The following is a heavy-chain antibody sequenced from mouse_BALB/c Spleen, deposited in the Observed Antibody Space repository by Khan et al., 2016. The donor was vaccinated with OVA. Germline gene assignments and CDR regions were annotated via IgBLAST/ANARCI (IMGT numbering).Heavy chain of an antibody. CDR3: ARDRIDY. V-gene: IGHV1-7*01. Sequence: QVQLQQSGAELAKPGASVKMSCKASGYTFTTYWMHWVKQRPGQGLEWIGYINPTSAYTDYNEKFKDKATLSADKPSSTAYMQLSSLTSEDSAVYYCARDRIDYWGQGTTLTVSS. CDR2: INPTSAYT. CDR1: GYTFTTYW. J-gene: IGHJ2*01.